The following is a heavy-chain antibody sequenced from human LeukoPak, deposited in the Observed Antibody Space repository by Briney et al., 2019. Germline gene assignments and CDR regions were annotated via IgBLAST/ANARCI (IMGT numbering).Heavy chain of an antibody. J-gene: IGHJ4*02. CDR1: GFTFSNYG. Sequence: PGGSLRLSCAASGFTFSNYGMHWVRQAPGKGLEWVSAISGSGGSTYYADSVKGRFTISRDNSKNTLYLQMNSLRAEDTAVYYCARGKGYSYGPPGWWGQGTLVTVSS. D-gene: IGHD5-18*01. V-gene: IGHV3-23*01. CDR2: ISGSGGST. CDR3: ARGKGYSYGPPGW.